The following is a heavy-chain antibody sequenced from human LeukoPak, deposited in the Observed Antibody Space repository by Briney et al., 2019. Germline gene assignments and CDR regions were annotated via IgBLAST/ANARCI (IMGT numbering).Heavy chain of an antibody. D-gene: IGHD3-9*01. CDR3: ARDTDWTVDY. CDR1: GYSFTTYG. J-gene: IGHJ4*02. Sequence: ASVTVSCTASGYSFTTYGITWVRQAPGQGLEWMGWISPYGGATQYAQNLQDRVSMTTETSTNTAHIEVRSLKSDDTAIYYCARDTDWTVDYWGQGTLVTVSS. CDR2: ISPYGGAT. V-gene: IGHV1-18*01.